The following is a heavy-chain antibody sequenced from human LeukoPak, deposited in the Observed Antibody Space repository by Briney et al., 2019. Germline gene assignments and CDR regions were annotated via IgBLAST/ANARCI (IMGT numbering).Heavy chain of an antibody. CDR3: AGWGGPMVRGVLWYDY. J-gene: IGHJ4*02. D-gene: IGHD3-10*01. CDR1: EYSSTSYW. CDR2: IYPGDSGT. V-gene: IGHV5-51*01. Sequence: GESLKISCKGSEYSSTSYWLSWVRQMPGKGLEWMGIIYPGDSGTRYTPSFQGQVTNSADKSISTAYLQWSSLEASDNAMYYCAGWGGPMVRGVLWYDYWGQGTLVTVSS.